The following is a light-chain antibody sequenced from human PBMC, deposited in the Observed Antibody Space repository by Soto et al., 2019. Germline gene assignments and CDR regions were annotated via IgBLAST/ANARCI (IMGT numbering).Light chain of an antibody. J-gene: IGKJ4*01. V-gene: IGKV1-33*01. CDR1: HNIYNY. Sequence: DLPMTQSPSSLSASVGDRVTIACQASHNIYNYLNWYHQKPGKAPKLLIFDASNLERGVPSRFSGSGSRTHFSLSINNLQPEDVGTYFCQHYDNLPLTFGGGTKVEI. CDR3: QHYDNLPLT. CDR2: DAS.